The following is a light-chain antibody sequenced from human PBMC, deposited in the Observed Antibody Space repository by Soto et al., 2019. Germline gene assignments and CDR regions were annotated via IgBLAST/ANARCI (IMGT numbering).Light chain of an antibody. CDR2: GAT. J-gene: IGKJ1*01. Sequence: VFTHSPCTLSSPPLCRATLSCRAGQSVTDNYLAWYQHKPGQAPRLLIYGATSRATGIPDRFSGSGSGTDFTLTISRLEPEDFAMYYCHQYGRSPRGTFGQGTKVDIK. CDR3: HQYGRSPRGT. V-gene: IGKV3-20*01. CDR1: QSVTDNY.